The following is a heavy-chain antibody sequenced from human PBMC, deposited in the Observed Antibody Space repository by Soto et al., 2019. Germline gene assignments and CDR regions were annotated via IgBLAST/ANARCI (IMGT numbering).Heavy chain of an antibody. Sequence: QVQLVESGGGVVQPGRSLRLSCVGSGFTFSSYGIHWVRQAPGKGLEWVAVVSYDGSGKYYADSVKGRFTISRDNSKTTLYLQMNTLGVEDTAVYHCARDAEAYVNVMGTIRSGYYYHGLDVWGQGTTVFVSS. CDR3: ARDAEAYVNVMGTIRSGYYYHGLDV. CDR2: VSYDGSGK. V-gene: IGHV3-30*03. J-gene: IGHJ6*02. D-gene: IGHD1-1*01. CDR1: GFTFSSYG.